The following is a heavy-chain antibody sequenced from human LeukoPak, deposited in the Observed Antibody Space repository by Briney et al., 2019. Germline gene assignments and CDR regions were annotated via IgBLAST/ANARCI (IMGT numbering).Heavy chain of an antibody. D-gene: IGHD5-12*01. V-gene: IGHV4-59*08. CDR1: GGSISSYY. J-gene: IGHJ4*02. CDR3: ATSGGIVAKLDY. Sequence: PSETLSLTCTVSGGSISSYYWSWIRQPPGKGLECIGHVYYSGSTDYNPSLKSRLTISVDTSKNQFSLKLSSVTAADTAVYYCATSGGIVAKLDYWGQGTLVTVSS. CDR2: VYYSGST.